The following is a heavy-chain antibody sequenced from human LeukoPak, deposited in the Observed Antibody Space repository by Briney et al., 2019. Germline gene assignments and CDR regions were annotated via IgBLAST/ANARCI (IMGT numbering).Heavy chain of an antibody. D-gene: IGHD2-2*01. V-gene: IGHV1-18*01. J-gene: IGHJ5*02. CDR3: ARVGVVVPSAWFDP. CDR1: GYNFGIFG. Sequence: ASVKASCKASGYNFGIFGISWVRQAPGQGLEWMGWISANNGNTKYAQKFQGRVTMTTDTSTSRAYMELRSLRSDDTAVYYCARVGVVVPSAWFDPWGQGTLVTVSS. CDR2: ISANNGNT.